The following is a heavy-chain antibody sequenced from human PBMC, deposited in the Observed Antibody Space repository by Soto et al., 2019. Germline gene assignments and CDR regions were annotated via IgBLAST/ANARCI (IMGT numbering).Heavy chain of an antibody. D-gene: IGHD3-3*01. CDR2: ISASGGSI. CDR3: AKHPPILVYTGLETGIFDY. Sequence: EVQLLESGGGLVQPGGSLRLSCTVSGFTFSSYAMSWVRQAPGKGLEWVSAISASGGSIYYADSVKGRFIISRDNSNNTLYLQMNSLRAEDTAVYYCAKHPPILVYTGLETGIFDYWGQGTLVTVSA. J-gene: IGHJ4*02. V-gene: IGHV3-23*01. CDR1: GFTFSSYA.